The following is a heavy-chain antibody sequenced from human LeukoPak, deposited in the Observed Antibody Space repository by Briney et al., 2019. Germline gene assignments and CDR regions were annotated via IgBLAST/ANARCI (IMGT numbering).Heavy chain of an antibody. CDR1: GGSISSGDYY. J-gene: IGHJ4*02. CDR2: IYYSGST. CDR3: ARADYYYGSGSTSDY. V-gene: IGHV4-30-4*08. D-gene: IGHD3-10*01. Sequence: PSETLSLTCTVSGGSISSGDYYWSWIRQPPGKGLEWIGYIYYSGSTYYNPSLKSRVTISVDTSKNQFSPKLSSVTAADTAVYYCARADYYYGSGSTSDYWGQGTLVTVSS.